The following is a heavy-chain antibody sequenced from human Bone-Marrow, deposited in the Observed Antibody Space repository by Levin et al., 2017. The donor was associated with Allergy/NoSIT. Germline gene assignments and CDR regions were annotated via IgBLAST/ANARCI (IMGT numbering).Heavy chain of an antibody. CDR3: ASGRTGYHDY. V-gene: IGHV3-30*04. J-gene: IGHJ4*02. CDR2: ISYDGSNK. D-gene: IGHD3-9*01. Sequence: PGGSLRLSCAASGFTFSSYAMHWVRQAPGKGLEWVAVISYDGSNKYYADSVKGRFTISRDNSKNTLYLQMNSLRAEDTAVYYCASGRTGYHDYWGQGTLVTVSS. CDR1: GFTFSSYA.